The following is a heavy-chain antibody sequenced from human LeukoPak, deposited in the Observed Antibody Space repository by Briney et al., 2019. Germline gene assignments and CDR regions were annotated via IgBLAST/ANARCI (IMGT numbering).Heavy chain of an antibody. J-gene: IGHJ4*02. CDR3: TRVRYSSGRYFDY. D-gene: IGHD6-19*01. V-gene: IGHV3-49*04. CDR2: IRSKAYGGTT. Sequence: PGRSLRLSCTASGLTFGDYAMSWVRQAPGKGLEWVGFIRSKAYGGTTEYAASVKGRFTISRDDSKSIAYLQMNSLKTEDTAVYYCTRVRYSSGRYFDYWGQGTLVTVSS. CDR1: GLTFGDYA.